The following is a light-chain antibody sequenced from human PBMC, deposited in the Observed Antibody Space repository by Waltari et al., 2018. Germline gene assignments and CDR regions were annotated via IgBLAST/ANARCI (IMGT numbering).Light chain of an antibody. J-gene: IGLJ2*01. CDR2: DFT. Sequence: QSALTQPASVSGSPGQSITISCIGTSTAIGVSDYVSWYQHQPGKAPKFMIYDFTKRPSGASNRISGSKSCNTASLTISGLQAEDEADYYCCSYAGNNYVLFGGGTKLTVL. CDR3: CSYAGNNYVL. CDR1: STAIGVSDY. V-gene: IGLV2-23*02.